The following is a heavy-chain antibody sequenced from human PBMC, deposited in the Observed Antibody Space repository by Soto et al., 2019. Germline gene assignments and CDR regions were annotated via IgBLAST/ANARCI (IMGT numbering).Heavy chain of an antibody. CDR1: GGSISSGGYY. CDR3: AREGMAARGWFDP. D-gene: IGHD6-6*01. J-gene: IGHJ5*02. Sequence: PSETLSLTCTVSGGSISSGGYYWSWIRQHPGKGLEWIGYIYYSGSTYYNPSLKSRVTISVDRSKNQFSLKLSSVTAVDTAVYYCAREGMAARGWFDPWGQGTLVTVSS. V-gene: IGHV4-31*03. CDR2: IYYSGST.